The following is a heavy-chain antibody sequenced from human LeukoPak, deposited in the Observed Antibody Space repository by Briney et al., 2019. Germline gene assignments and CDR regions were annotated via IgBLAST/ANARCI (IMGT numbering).Heavy chain of an antibody. CDR3: AKENHHYGDYLCYFDY. J-gene: IGHJ4*02. V-gene: IGHV3-23*01. CDR2: ISGSGDRT. Sequence: PGGSLRLSCAASGITASSYAMTWVRQAPGKGLEWVSSISGSGDRTMYADSVKGRFTISRDNFKNTLYLQMNSLRAEDTALYHCAKENHHYGDYLCYFDYWGQGTLVTVSS. CDR1: GITASSYA. D-gene: IGHD4-17*01.